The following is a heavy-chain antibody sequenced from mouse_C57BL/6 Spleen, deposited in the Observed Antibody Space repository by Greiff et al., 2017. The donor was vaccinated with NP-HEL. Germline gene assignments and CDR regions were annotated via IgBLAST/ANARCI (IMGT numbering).Heavy chain of an antibody. D-gene: IGHD2-4*01. J-gene: IGHJ2*01. Sequence: EVKLVESGGGLVKPGGSLKLSCAASGFTFSSYAMSWVRQTPEKRLEWVATISDGGSYTYYPDNVKGRFTISRDNAKNHLYLQMSHLKSEDTAMYYCARDYDYDGPFDYWGQGTTLTVSS. CDR1: GFTFSSYA. CDR3: ARDYDYDGPFDY. CDR2: ISDGGSYT. V-gene: IGHV5-4*01.